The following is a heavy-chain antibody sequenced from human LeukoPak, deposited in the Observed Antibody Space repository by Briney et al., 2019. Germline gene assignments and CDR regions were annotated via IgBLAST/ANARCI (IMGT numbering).Heavy chain of an antibody. D-gene: IGHD3-22*01. V-gene: IGHV3-23*01. CDR2: ISGGGGST. Sequence: GGSLRLSCAASGFTFSSYAMSWVRQAPGKGLEWVSGISGGGGSTYYADSAKGRFTISRDNPKNTLYLQMNSLRAEDTAVYYCAKDYYYDSSGYYSYFDYWGQGTLVTVSS. CDR1: GFTFSSYA. CDR3: AKDYYYDSSGYYSYFDY. J-gene: IGHJ4*02.